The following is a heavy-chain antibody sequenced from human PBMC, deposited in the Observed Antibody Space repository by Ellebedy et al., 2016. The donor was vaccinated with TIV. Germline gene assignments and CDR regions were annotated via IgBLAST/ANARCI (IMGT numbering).Heavy chain of an antibody. CDR1: GFTFSTYS. V-gene: IGHV3-30*04. D-gene: IGHD3-10*01. CDR2: IANDGGDK. Sequence: GGSLRLXXVASGFTFSTYSMHWVRQTPGKGLEWVALIANDGGDKFYADSVKGRFTISRDNFRNTLYLQINNLRVEDAAVYFCAKTGSKWYGEAFDIWGQGTTITVSS. J-gene: IGHJ3*02. CDR3: AKTGSKWYGEAFDI.